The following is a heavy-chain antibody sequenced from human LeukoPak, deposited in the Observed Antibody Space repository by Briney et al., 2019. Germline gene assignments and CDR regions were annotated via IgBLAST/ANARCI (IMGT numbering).Heavy chain of an antibody. D-gene: IGHD1-1*01. Sequence: SQTLSLTCAISGGSVSSNRAAWNWLRQSPSRGLEWLGRTYYRSKWYNDYAVSVKSRITINPDTSKNQFSLQLNSVTPEDTAVYYCARSNNWGYWYFDLWGRGTLVTVSS. CDR1: GGSVSSNRAA. J-gene: IGHJ2*01. CDR2: TYYRSKWYN. V-gene: IGHV6-1*01. CDR3: ARSNNWGYWYFDL.